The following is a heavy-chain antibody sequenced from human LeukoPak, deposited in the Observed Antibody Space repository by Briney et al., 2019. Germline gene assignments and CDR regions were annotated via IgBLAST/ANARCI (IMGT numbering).Heavy chain of an antibody. CDR3: ARGGCQSCYNY. D-gene: IGHD2-15*01. Sequence: ASVKVSCKASGYTFTSYDINWVRQTTGHGLEWMGWMNPSSGNTGYAQKFQGRITLTRDTSISTAYMELSTLKSEDTAVYYCARGGCQSCYNYWGQGTPVTVSS. CDR1: GYTFTSYD. J-gene: IGHJ4*02. CDR2: MNPSSGNT. V-gene: IGHV1-8*01.